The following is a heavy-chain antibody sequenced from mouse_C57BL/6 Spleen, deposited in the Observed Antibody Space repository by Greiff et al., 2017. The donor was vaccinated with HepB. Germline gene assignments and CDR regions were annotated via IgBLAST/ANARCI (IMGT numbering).Heavy chain of an antibody. V-gene: IGHV5-6*01. Sequence: EVQLVESGGDLVKPGGSLKLSCAASGFTFSSYGMSWVRQTPDKRLEWVATISSGGSYTYYPDSVKGRFTISRDNAKNTLYLQMSSLKSEDTAMYYCARHAAQAYYFDYWGQGTTLTVSS. J-gene: IGHJ2*01. CDR3: ARHAAQAYYFDY. D-gene: IGHD3-2*02. CDR1: GFTFSSYG. CDR2: ISSGGSYT.